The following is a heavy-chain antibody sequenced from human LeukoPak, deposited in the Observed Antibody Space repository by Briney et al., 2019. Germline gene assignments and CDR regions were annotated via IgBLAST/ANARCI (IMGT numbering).Heavy chain of an antibody. CDR2: INHSGST. J-gene: IGHJ3*02. Sequence: SETLSLTCAVYGGSFSGYYWSWIRQPPGKGLEWIGEINHSGSTNYNPSLKSRVTISVDTSKNQFSLKLSSVTAADTAVYYCARLSTMGAFDIWGQGAMVTVSS. D-gene: IGHD3-10*01. V-gene: IGHV4-34*01. CDR3: ARLSTMGAFDI. CDR1: GGSFSGYY.